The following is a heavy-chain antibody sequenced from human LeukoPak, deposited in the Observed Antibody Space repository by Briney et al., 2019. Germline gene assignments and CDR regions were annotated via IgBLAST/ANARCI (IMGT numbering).Heavy chain of an antibody. V-gene: IGHV3-23*01. CDR1: GFTFSSYG. CDR2: ISSSSSYI. CDR3: AKVYGSTSYYYYYYMDV. J-gene: IGHJ6*03. Sequence: GGSLRLSCAASGFTFSSYGMNWVRQAPGKGLEWVSSISSSSSYIYYADSVKGRFTISRDNSKNTLYLQMNSLRAEDTAVYYCAKVYGSTSYYYYYYMDVWGKGTTVTISS. D-gene: IGHD2-15*01.